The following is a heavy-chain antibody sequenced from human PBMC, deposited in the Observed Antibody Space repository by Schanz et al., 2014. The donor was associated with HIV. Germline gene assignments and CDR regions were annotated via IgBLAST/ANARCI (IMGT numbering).Heavy chain of an antibody. CDR2: ISGYIGNT. CDR1: GYTFTNYG. CDR3: AREKTTLNWFDP. J-gene: IGHJ5*02. V-gene: IGHV1-18*01. Sequence: QVQLVQSGAEVKKPGASVTVSCKASGYTFTNYGINWVRQAPGQGLEWMGWISGYIGNTNYAQNLQGRVTMTADTFTSTAYMELRSLTSDDTAVYYCAREKTTLNWFDPWGQGTLVTVSS.